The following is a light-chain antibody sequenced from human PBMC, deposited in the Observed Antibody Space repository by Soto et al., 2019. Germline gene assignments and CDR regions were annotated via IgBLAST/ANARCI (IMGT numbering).Light chain of an antibody. J-gene: IGLJ3*02. Sequence: QSALTQPASVSGSPGQSITISCTGITDDIRSYQLVSWYQQYPGKAPKLMIYEVTQRPSGVPNRFSGSKSGNTASLTVSGLQAEDEADYYCNSYAASGNLWVFGGGTKLTVL. V-gene: IGLV2-14*02. CDR3: NSYAASGNLWV. CDR1: TDDIRSYQL. CDR2: EVT.